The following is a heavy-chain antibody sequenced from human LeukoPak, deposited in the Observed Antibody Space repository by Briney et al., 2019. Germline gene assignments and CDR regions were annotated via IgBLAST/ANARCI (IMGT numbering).Heavy chain of an antibody. J-gene: IGHJ4*02. V-gene: IGHV3-33*01. CDR3: ARDLLLVRTPFGNYYGSGSPLDY. CDR2: IWYDGSNK. CDR1: GFTFSSYG. Sequence: PGGSLRLSCAASGFTFSSYGMHWVRQAPGKRLEWVAVIWYDGSNKYYADSVKGRFTTSRDNSKNTLYLQMNSLRAEDTAVYYCARDLLLVRTPFGNYYGSGSPLDYWGQGTLVTVSS. D-gene: IGHD3-10*01.